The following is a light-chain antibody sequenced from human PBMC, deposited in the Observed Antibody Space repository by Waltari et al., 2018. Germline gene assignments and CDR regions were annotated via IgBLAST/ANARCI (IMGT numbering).Light chain of an antibody. J-gene: IGKJ1*01. Sequence: DIQMTQSPSTVSASVGDRVSNTCRASQSISSWLAWYQPKPGKAPKLLIYDASSLESGVPSRFSGSGSGTEFTLTISSLQPDDFAAYYCQQYNTYPWTFGQGTKVEIK. V-gene: IGKV1-5*01. CDR1: QSISSW. CDR2: DAS. CDR3: QQYNTYPWT.